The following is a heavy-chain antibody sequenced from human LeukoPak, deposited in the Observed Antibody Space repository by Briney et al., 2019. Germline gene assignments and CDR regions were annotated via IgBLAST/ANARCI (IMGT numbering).Heavy chain of an antibody. CDR2: INSDGSST. CDR1: GFTLSSYW. Sequence: GGSLRLSCAASGFTLSSYWMHWVRQAPGKGLVWVSRINSDGSSTSYADSVKGRFTISRDNSKNTLYLQMNNLRAEDTAVYYCAKYSYDNNGYSDYWGQGTLVTVSS. D-gene: IGHD3-22*01. J-gene: IGHJ4*02. V-gene: IGHV3-74*01. CDR3: AKYSYDNNGYSDY.